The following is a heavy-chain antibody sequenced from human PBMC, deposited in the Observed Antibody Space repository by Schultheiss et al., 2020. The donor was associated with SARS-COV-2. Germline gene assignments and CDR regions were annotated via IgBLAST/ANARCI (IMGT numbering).Heavy chain of an antibody. J-gene: IGHJ6*02. CDR1: GGSFSGYY. Sequence: GSLRLSCAVYGGSFSGYYWSWIRQPPGKGLEWIGYIYYSGSTNYNPSLKSRVTISVDTSKNQFSLKLSSVTAADTAVYYCARDYSLYCSSTSCLGYYYYGMDVWGQGTTVTVSS. CDR2: IYYSGST. V-gene: IGHV4-59*01. D-gene: IGHD2-2*01. CDR3: ARDYSLYCSSTSCLGYYYYGMDV.